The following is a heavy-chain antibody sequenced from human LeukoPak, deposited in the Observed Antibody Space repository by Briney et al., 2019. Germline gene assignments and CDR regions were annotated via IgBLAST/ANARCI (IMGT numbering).Heavy chain of an antibody. Sequence: SQTLSLTCTVSGGSISSGSYYWSWIRQPAGKGLEWIGRIYTSGSTNYNPSLKSRVTISVDTSKNQFSLKLSSVTAADTAVYYCARVGAAAGRDIDYWGQGTLVTVSS. D-gene: IGHD6-13*01. CDR2: IYTSGST. CDR1: GGSISSGSYY. V-gene: IGHV4-61*02. J-gene: IGHJ4*02. CDR3: ARVGAAAGRDIDY.